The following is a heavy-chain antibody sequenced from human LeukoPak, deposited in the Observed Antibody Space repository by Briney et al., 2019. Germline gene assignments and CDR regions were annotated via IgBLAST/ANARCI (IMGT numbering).Heavy chain of an antibody. CDR1: GGSISSYY. D-gene: IGHD5-24*01. V-gene: IGHV4-34*01. CDR3: ARVRWLQRSQPKWGSGDY. Sequence: SETLSLTCTVSGGSISSYYWSWIRQPPGKGLEWIGEINHSGSTNYNPSLKSRVTISVDTSKNQFSLKLSSVTAADTAVYYCARVRWLQRSQPKWGSGDYWGQGTLVTVSS. J-gene: IGHJ4*02. CDR2: INHSGST.